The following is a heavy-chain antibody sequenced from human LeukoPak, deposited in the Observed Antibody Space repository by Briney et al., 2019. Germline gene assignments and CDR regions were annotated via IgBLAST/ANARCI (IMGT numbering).Heavy chain of an antibody. CDR2: IIGSGGNT. D-gene: IGHD3-22*01. V-gene: IGHV3-23*01. J-gene: IGHJ4*02. CDR1: GFTFSTYS. Sequence: GGSLRLSCAASGFTFSTYSMNWVRQAPGKGLEWVSAIIGSGGNTYYADSVKGRFTISRDNSKNTLYLQMNSLRAEDTAVYYCAKANYYDSSGYYGYWGQGSLVTVSS. CDR3: AKANYYDSSGYYGY.